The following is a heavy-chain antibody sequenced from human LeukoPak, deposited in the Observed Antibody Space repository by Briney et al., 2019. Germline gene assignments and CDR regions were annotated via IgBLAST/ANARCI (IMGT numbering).Heavy chain of an antibody. CDR2: IWYDGSNK. J-gene: IGHJ4*02. Sequence: GGSPRLSCAASGFTFSSYGMHWVRQAPGKGLEWVAVIWYDGSNKYYADSVKGRFTISRDNSKNTLYLQMNSLRAEDTAVYYCASALGSAPLGYWGQGTLVTVSS. V-gene: IGHV3-33*01. CDR3: ASALGSAPLGY. D-gene: IGHD2-15*01. CDR1: GFTFSSYG.